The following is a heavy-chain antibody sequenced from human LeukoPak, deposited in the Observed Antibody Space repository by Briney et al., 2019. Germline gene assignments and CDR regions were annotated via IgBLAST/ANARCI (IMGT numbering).Heavy chain of an antibody. Sequence: GGSLRLSCAASGFTFSSYSMHWVRQAPGKGLEYVSAISSNGDATNYANSVEGRFTISRDNSKNTLYLQMGSLRVEDMAGYYCARGGGYRGYGQDYWGQGTLVTVSS. D-gene: IGHD5-12*01. CDR1: GFTFSSYS. J-gene: IGHJ4*02. V-gene: IGHV3-64*01. CDR3: ARGGGYRGYGQDY. CDR2: ISSNGDAT.